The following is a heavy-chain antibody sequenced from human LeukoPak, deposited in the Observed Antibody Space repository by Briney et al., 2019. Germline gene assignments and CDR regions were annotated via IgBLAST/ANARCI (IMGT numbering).Heavy chain of an antibody. Sequence: SETLSLTCTVSGGSISNSCCYWSWIRQPPGKGLEWIGYIYYSGSTNYNPSLKSRVTISVDTSKNQFSLKLSSVTAADTAVYYCARELTYYDILTGYYNWFDPWGQGTLVTVSS. CDR3: ARELTYYDILTGYYNWFDP. J-gene: IGHJ5*02. CDR1: GGSISNSCCY. CDR2: IYYSGST. V-gene: IGHV4-61*01. D-gene: IGHD3-9*01.